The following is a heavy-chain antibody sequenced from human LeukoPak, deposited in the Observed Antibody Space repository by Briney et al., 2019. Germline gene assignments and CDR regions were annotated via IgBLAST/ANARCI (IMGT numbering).Heavy chain of an antibody. CDR2: TSSSSSYI. Sequence: GGSLRLSCAASGSTFSSYSMNWVRQAPGKGLEWVSSTSSSSSYIYYADSVKGRFTISRDNAKNSLYLQMNSLRAEDTAVYYCARDLVSIVVVPAAIGSDYWGQGTLVTVSS. CDR1: GSTFSSYS. D-gene: IGHD2-2*01. CDR3: ARDLVSIVVVPAAIGSDY. V-gene: IGHV3-21*01. J-gene: IGHJ4*02.